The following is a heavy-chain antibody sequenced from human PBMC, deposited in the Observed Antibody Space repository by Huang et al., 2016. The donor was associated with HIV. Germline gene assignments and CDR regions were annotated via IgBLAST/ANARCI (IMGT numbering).Heavy chain of an antibody. CDR3: ARLIGSPSFYYGLDV. CDR1: GYRFRSNW. CDR2: IDPGDSEN. Sequence: EVQLVQSGAEVNKPGESLKISCKGSGYRFRSNWIGWVRQMPGKGLEWIGIIDPGDSENRYSPSFQGKVTISADKSINTAYLQWSSLKASDTAMYYCARLIGSPSFYYGLDVWGQGTTVTVSS. D-gene: IGHD3-10*01. V-gene: IGHV5-51*01. J-gene: IGHJ6*02.